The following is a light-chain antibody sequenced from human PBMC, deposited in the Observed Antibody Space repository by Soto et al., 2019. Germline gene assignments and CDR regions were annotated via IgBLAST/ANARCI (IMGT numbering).Light chain of an antibody. Sequence: DIQMTQSPSTLSGSVGDRVTMTCRSSSKWLAWYQKKPGKAPKLLIYDVSNLERGVPPRFSGSTSGAESTLTITGLQPDDLGTYYCQHTTDFTFGQGTKVDI. J-gene: IGKJ2*01. V-gene: IGKV1-5*01. CDR3: QHTTDFT. CDR2: DVS. CDR1: SSSKW.